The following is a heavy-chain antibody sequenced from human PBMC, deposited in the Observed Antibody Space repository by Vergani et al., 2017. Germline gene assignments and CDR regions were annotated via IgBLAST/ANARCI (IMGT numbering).Heavy chain of an antibody. J-gene: IGHJ5*02. CDR2: VHTDGTA. CDR3: ARDXWDDDGPRGWFAP. Sequence: VQLQESGPGLLKPSETLCLTCSVSGASISSYFWSWIRQPAGKGLEWLGRVHTDGTAFYNPSLRARVRLSADLSQSQFSLRMASLTAADTAVYFCARDXWDDDGPRGWFAPWGQGILVTVSS. V-gene: IGHV4-4*07. D-gene: IGHD5-24*01. CDR1: GASISSYF.